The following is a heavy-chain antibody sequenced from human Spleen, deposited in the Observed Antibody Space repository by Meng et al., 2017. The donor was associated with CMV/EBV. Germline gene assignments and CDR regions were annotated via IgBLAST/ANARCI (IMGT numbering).Heavy chain of an antibody. Sequence: ASVKVSCKASGYIFSDYYMHWVRQAPGQGLEWMGWINPNSGGTNYAQKFQGRVTMTRDTSISTAYMELSRLRSDDTAVYYCARDLTRSLRFLEWTQYYYYGMDVWGQGTTVTVSS. V-gene: IGHV1-2*02. CDR2: INPNSGGT. CDR3: ARDLTRSLRFLEWTQYYYYGMDV. CDR1: GYIFSDYY. J-gene: IGHJ6*02. D-gene: IGHD3-3*01.